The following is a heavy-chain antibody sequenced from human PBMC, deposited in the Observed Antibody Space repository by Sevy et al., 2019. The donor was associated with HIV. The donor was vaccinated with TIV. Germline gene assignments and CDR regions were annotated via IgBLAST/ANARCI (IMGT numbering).Heavy chain of an antibody. D-gene: IGHD3-16*01. Sequence: GGSLRLSCAASGFRFTDYWMSWVRQTPGKGLEWVATIKQDESEKYYVDSVKGRFVISRDNGKTSVSLQMNGLTVDDTALYYCAREVGGFNWRPYYFDSWGQGTLVTVSS. J-gene: IGHJ4*02. V-gene: IGHV3-7*01. CDR2: IKQDESEK. CDR1: GFRFTDYW. CDR3: AREVGGFNWRPYYFDS.